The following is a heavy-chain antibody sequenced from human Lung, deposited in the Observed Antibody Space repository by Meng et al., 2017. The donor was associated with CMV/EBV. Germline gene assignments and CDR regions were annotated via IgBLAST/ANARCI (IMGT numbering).Heavy chain of an antibody. J-gene: IGHJ4*02. Sequence: GGSLRLSCKGSGYSFSTNWIGWVRQVPGKGLEWMGIIYPDDSQTGYSPSFQGQVAISADKSISTAYLQWSSLKASDTAMYYCATRDDWGQGTLVTVSS. CDR2: IYPDDSQT. CDR3: ATRDD. CDR1: GYSFSTNW. V-gene: IGHV5-51*01.